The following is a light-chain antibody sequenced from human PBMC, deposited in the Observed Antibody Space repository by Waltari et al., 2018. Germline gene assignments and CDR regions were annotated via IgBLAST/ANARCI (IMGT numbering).Light chain of an antibody. CDR1: SSDVGNYNL. CDR2: EVT. V-gene: IGLV2-23*02. CDR3: CSYVGLGTYV. Sequence: ASASGSPGQSITISCTGTSSDVGNYNLVSWYQQHPGKAPKLLIYEVTKRASGTSDRFSASKSGNTASLTISGLQAQEDEADYYCCSYVGLGTYVFGTGTKVTV. J-gene: IGLJ1*01.